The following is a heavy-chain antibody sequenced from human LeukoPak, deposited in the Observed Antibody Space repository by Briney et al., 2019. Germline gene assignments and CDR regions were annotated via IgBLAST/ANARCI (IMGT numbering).Heavy chain of an antibody. D-gene: IGHD5-18*01. J-gene: IGHJ4*02. CDR3: ARGNVDTAMVFDY. Sequence: SVKVSCXASGGTFSSYAISWVRQAPGQGLEWMGGIIPIFGTANYAQKFQGRVTITTDESTSTAYMELSSLRSEDTAVYYCARGNVDTAMVFDYWGQGTLVTVSS. V-gene: IGHV1-69*05. CDR1: GGTFSSYA. CDR2: IIPIFGTA.